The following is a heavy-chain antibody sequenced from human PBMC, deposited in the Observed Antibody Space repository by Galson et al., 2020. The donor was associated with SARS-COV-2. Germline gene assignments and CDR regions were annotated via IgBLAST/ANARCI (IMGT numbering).Heavy chain of an antibody. CDR1: GGSINSGSYF. D-gene: IGHD3-22*01. V-gene: IGHV4-61*02. J-gene: IGHJ4*02. CDR2: IYTSGRT. CDR3: ARNSVNHYDSYGYSYYFDY. Sequence: SETLSLTCTVSGGSINSGSYFWTWIRQPAGKGLEWIGRIYTSGRTSYNPSLKSRVTISLDTSKNQFSLKLSSVTAADTAVYYCARNSVNHYDSYGYSYYFDYWGQGTLVTVSS.